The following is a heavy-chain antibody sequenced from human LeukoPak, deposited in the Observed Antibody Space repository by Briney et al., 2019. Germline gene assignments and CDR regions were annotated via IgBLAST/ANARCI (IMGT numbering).Heavy chain of an antibody. CDR2: INPDGTST. CDR1: GFNFNIYW. CDR3: VRATAVAFDI. J-gene: IGHJ4*02. D-gene: IGHD4-23*01. V-gene: IGHV3-74*01. Sequence: TGGSLRLSCAAYGFNFNIYWIHWVRHAPGKGLVWVSRINPDGTSTSHADSVRGRFTISRDNTKNTLYLHMSSLGVEDTAIYYCVRATAVAFDIWGQGALVTVSS.